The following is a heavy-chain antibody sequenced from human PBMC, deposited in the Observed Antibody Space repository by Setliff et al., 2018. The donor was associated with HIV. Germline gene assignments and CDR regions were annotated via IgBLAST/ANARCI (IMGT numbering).Heavy chain of an antibody. J-gene: IGHJ4*02. Sequence: GGSLRLSCAASGFTFTYYTMNWVRQAPGKGLEWVSAISPNGTDTYYADSIKGRFTISRDNVNNLVTPQMTTLTADDTAIYFCTNNWNCADWGPGTLVTVSS. CDR2: ISPNGTDT. CDR1: GFTFTYYT. CDR3: TNNWNCAD. D-gene: IGHD1-1*01. V-gene: IGHV3-21*06.